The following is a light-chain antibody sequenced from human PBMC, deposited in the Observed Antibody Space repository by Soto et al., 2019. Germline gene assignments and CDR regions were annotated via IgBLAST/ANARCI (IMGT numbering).Light chain of an antibody. CDR3: QQSFGSPVT. J-gene: IGKJ4*01. CDR2: SSS. Sequence: DIQMTQSPSSLSAFVGDRVTITCRASQDIGASLHWFQQNPARAPKLLISSSSTLQSGVPPRFRGGRSGAHFTLTITSLQPEDFAAYFCQQSFGSPVTFGGGTSVEMK. V-gene: IGKV1-39*01. CDR1: QDIGAS.